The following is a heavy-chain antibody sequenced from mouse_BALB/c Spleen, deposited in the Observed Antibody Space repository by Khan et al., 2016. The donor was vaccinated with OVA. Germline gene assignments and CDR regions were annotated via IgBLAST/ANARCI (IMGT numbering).Heavy chain of an antibody. CDR3: ARGNGQSYYFDY. Sequence: IQLVQSGPELVKPGASVKMSCKASGYIFTNYVLHWVKQKSGQGLEWIGNINPYNGGTKYNEKFKGKATLASDKSSITAYMELSSLTSEDSAVYYCARGNGQSYYFDYWGQGTTLTLSS. D-gene: IGHD3-1*01. CDR2: INPYNGGT. V-gene: IGHV1S136*01. J-gene: IGHJ2*01. CDR1: GYIFTNYV.